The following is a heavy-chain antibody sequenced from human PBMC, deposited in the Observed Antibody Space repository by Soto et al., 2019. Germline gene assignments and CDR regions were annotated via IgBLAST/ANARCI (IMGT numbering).Heavy chain of an antibody. CDR2: IYDSVST. Sequence: PSETLSLTCTVSGGSISSYCWSWVRQPPGKGLEWIGYIYDSVSTKYNPSLKSRVTISVDTSKNQFSLKVSSVTAADTAVYYCARGDSDLDYWGQGTLVTVSS. J-gene: IGHJ4*02. CDR1: GGSISSYC. D-gene: IGHD5-18*01. V-gene: IGHV4-59*01. CDR3: ARGDSDLDY.